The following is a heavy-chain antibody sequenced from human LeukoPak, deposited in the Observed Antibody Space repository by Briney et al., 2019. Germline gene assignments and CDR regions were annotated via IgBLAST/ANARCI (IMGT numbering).Heavy chain of an antibody. CDR1: GFTFSSYA. J-gene: IGHJ4*02. V-gene: IGHV3-30-3*01. CDR2: ISYDGSNK. Sequence: GGSLRLSCAASGFTFSSYAMHWVRQAPGKGLEWVAVISYDGSNKYYADSVKGRFTISRDNSKNTLYLQMNSLRAEDTAVYYCAPAVAAGTDYWGQGTLVTVSS. D-gene: IGHD6-13*01. CDR3: APAVAAGTDY.